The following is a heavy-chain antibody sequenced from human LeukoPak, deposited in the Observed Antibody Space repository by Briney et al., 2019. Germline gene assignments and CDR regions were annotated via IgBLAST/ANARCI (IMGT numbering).Heavy chain of an antibody. D-gene: IGHD3-3*01. CDR2: IRDSGSST. Sequence: GGALRLSCAASGFTFSSYAMSWVRQAPGKGLEWVSAIRDSGSSTHYADSVKGRFTTSRDNSKNTLYLQMNSLRAEDTAVYYRAKANPSPYYDFWSGYDYWGQGTLVTVSS. V-gene: IGHV3-23*01. CDR3: AKANPSPYYDFWSGYDY. CDR1: GFTFSSYA. J-gene: IGHJ4*02.